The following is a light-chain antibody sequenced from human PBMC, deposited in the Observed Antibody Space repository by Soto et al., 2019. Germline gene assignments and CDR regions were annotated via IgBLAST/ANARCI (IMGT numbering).Light chain of an antibody. CDR3: QQYNSYSWT. CDR2: DAS. Sequence: DIQMTQSPSTLSASVGDRVTITCRASQSISSWLAWYQQKPGKAPKVLIYDASSLQSGVPSRFSGSGSGTEFTLTISSLQPDDFATYYCQQYNSYSWTFGQGTKVDTK. J-gene: IGKJ1*01. V-gene: IGKV1-5*01. CDR1: QSISSW.